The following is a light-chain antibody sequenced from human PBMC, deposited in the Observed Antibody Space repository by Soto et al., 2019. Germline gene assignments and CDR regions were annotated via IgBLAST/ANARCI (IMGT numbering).Light chain of an antibody. CDR2: DAS. V-gene: IGKV1-5*01. J-gene: IGKJ1*01. CDR3: QQFIDGWT. CDR1: QSINNR. Sequence: QMISKPSTMFASIGDRVPSSCRASQSINNRLAWYQQMPGKAPNLLIYDASSLESGVPSRFRGSGSETEFTLTVSGLQPDDFSTYYCQQFIDGWTFGQGTKVE.